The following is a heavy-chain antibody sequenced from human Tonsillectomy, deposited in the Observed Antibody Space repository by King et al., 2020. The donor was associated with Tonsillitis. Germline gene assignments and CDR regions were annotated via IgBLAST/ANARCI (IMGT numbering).Heavy chain of an antibody. CDR3: AKDHYVHTSMGDFDY. J-gene: IGHJ4*02. CDR1: GFSFSSYA. V-gene: IGHV3-23*04. D-gene: IGHD5-18*01. CDR2: ISASGGRT. Sequence: AQLVQSGGGLVQPGGSLRLSCAASGFSFSSYAMSWVRQAPGKGLEWVSGISASGGRTYYADSVKGRFTLSRDNSNNTLYLQMNNLRAEDTALYYSAKDHYVHTSMGDFDYWGQGTLVTV.